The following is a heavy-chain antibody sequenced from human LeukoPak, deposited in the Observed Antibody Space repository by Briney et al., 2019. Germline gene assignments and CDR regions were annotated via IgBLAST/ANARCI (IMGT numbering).Heavy chain of an antibody. V-gene: IGHV4-4*07. Sequence: SEPLSLPCTVSGGSISSYYWSWIRQPAGKGLEWIGRIYSTGSTNYNPSLKSRVTISVDTSKNQFSLKLSSVTAADTAVYYCARGRRLRGFDPWGQGTLVTVSS. CDR1: GGSISSYY. D-gene: IGHD3-10*01. CDR3: ARGRRLRGFDP. J-gene: IGHJ5*02. CDR2: IYSTGST.